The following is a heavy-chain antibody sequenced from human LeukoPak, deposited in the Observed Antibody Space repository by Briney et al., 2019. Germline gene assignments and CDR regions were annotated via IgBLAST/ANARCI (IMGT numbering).Heavy chain of an antibody. J-gene: IGHJ6*03. CDR1: GFTVSSNY. Sequence: GGSLRLSCAASGFTVSSNYMSWVRQAPGKGLEWVSVIYSCGSTYYLVSVKGRFTIYSDYSKHTLYLQMNSLTAEDTSVYYCARVGNYYGSGSYFMSKTLYYYYYMDVWGKGTTVTVSS. V-gene: IGHV3-53*01. D-gene: IGHD3-10*01. CDR2: IYSCGST. CDR3: ARVGNYYGSGSYFMSKTLYYYYYMDV.